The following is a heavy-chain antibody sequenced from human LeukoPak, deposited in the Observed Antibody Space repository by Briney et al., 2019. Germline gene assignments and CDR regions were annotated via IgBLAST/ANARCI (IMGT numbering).Heavy chain of an antibody. Sequence: SETLSLTCAVYGGSFSGYCWSWIRQPPGKGLEWIGEINHSGSTNYNPSPKSRVTISVDTSKNQSSLKLSSVTAADTAVYYCARPLHPRSRYYYGMDVWGQGTTVTVSS. CDR1: GGSFSGYC. J-gene: IGHJ6*02. D-gene: IGHD3-10*01. CDR3: ARPLHPRSRYYYGMDV. V-gene: IGHV4-34*01. CDR2: INHSGST.